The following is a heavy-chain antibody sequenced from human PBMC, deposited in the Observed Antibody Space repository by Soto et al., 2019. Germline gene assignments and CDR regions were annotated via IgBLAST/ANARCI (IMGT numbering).Heavy chain of an antibody. J-gene: IGHJ4*02. V-gene: IGHV4-39*01. CDR3: ARLRNLGYSSGWLPPFDY. Sequence: SETLSLTWTVSGGSISSYCWGWIRQPPGKGLEWIGSVYYSGTTYYNPSLKSRLTISVDTSKNQFSLKLSSVTAADTAVYYCARLRNLGYSSGWLPPFDYWGQGTLVTVSS. CDR2: VYYSGTT. CDR1: GGSISSYC. D-gene: IGHD6-19*01.